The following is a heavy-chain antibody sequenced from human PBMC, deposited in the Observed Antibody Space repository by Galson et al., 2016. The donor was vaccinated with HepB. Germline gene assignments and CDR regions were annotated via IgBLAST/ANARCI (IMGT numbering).Heavy chain of an antibody. CDR1: GYTFSSYG. Sequence: SVKVSCKASGYTFSSYGTTWVRQAPGQGLEWMGWINCYNGNRNFAQNLQGRITMTTDTSTKTAYMELRSLRSDDTAVYYCARGHTPTSTYSYGWDSFDYWGQGTLVTVSS. J-gene: IGHJ4*02. V-gene: IGHV1-18*01. CDR3: ARGHTPTSTYSYGWDSFDY. CDR2: INCYNGNR. D-gene: IGHD5-18*01.